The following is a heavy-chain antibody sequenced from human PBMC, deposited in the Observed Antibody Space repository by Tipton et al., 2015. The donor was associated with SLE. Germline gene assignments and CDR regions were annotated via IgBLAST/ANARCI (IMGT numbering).Heavy chain of an antibody. Sequence: QLVQSGAEVKKPGASVKVSCKASGYTFTSYDINWVRQATGQGLEWMGWMNPDSGDTVYAQKFQGRVTITRNTSISTAYMELSSLRSEDTAVYYCARMFYYESSDYGPHVSWFDPWGQGTLVTVSS. V-gene: IGHV1-8*01. D-gene: IGHD3-22*01. J-gene: IGHJ5*02. CDR2: MNPDSGDT. CDR1: GYTFTSYD. CDR3: ARMFYYESSDYGPHVSWFDP.